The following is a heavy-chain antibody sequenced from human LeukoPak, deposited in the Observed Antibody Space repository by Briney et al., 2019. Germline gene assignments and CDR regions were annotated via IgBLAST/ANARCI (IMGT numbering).Heavy chain of an antibody. J-gene: IGHJ5*02. V-gene: IGHV4-59*08. CDR2: IYYSGST. CDR1: GGSISSYY. CDR3: ARGRAVAGQDWFDP. Sequence: SETLSLTCTVSGGSISSYYWSWIRQPPGKGLEWIGYIYYSGSTNYNPSLKSRVTISVDTSRKHFSLKLRSVTAADTAVYYCARGRAVAGQDWFDPWGQGTLVTVSS. D-gene: IGHD6-13*01.